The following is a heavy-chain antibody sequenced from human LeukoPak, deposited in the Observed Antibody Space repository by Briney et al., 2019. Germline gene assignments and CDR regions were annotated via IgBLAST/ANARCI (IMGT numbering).Heavy chain of an antibody. CDR1: GLTFSSYA. J-gene: IGHJ3*02. Sequence: GRSLRLSCAASGLTFSSYAMHWVRQAPGKGLEWVAVISYDGSNKYYADSVKGRFTISRDNSKNTLYLQMNSLRAEDTAVYYCARSRVGRGYCSSTSCYHDAFDIWGQGTMVTVSS. V-gene: IGHV3-30-3*01. CDR3: ARSRVGRGYCSSTSCYHDAFDI. D-gene: IGHD2-2*01. CDR2: ISYDGSNK.